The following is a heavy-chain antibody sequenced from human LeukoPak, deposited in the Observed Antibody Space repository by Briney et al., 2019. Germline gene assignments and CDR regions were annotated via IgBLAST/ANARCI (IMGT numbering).Heavy chain of an antibody. CDR2: ISAYNGNT. Sequence: ASVKVSCKTSGYPFDNFGLTWGRQAPGQRLEWMGWISAYNGNTHYAQKFRGRLTLTTETSTSTAYLELRSLKSDDTAVYYCAREGGSYRPLDYAGQGTLVTVSS. V-gene: IGHV1-18*01. CDR1: GYPFDNFG. J-gene: IGHJ4*02. CDR3: AREGGSYRPLDY. D-gene: IGHD3-16*02.